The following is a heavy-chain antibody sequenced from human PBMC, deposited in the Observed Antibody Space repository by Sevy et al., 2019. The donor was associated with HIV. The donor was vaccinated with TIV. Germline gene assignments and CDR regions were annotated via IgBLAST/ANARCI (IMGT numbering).Heavy chain of an antibody. CDR2: LSFGCGRI. CDR1: GFNFNIYS. CDR3: AREGCTRPHDH. Sequence: GGSLRLSCVASGFNFNIYSMSWVRQAPGKGLEWVSTLSFGCGRINHADSVQGRFTMSRDDSKKTVYMEMNSLRAEDTAVYYCAREGCTRPHDHWGQGTLVTVSS. J-gene: IGHJ4*02. V-gene: IGHV3-23*01. D-gene: IGHD2-8*01.